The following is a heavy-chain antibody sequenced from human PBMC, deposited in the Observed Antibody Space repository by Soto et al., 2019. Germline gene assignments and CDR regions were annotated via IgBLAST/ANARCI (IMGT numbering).Heavy chain of an antibody. CDR2: ISAYNGNT. D-gene: IGHD2-21*01. Sequence: GASVKVSCKASGYTFTSYGISWVRQAPGQGLEWMGWISAYNGNTNYAQKLQGRGTMTTDTSRSTAYMELRSLGSDDTAVYYWARADCETREYYCGYWGQGTLVTVSS. J-gene: IGHJ4*02. CDR3: ARADCETREYYCGY. CDR1: GYTFTSYG. V-gene: IGHV1-18*01.